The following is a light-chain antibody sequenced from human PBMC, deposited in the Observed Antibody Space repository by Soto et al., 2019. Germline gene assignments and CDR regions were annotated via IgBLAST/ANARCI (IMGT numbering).Light chain of an antibody. V-gene: IGKV3-15*01. CDR2: GAS. Sequence: EIVMTQSPATLSVSPGERATLFCRASQTVSSNLAWYQQRPGQAPRLLIYGASTRATGIPARFSGSGSGTEFTFTINSLQSEDFAVYYCQQYHNWYTFGQGTKLEIK. J-gene: IGKJ2*01. CDR3: QQYHNWYT. CDR1: QTVSSN.